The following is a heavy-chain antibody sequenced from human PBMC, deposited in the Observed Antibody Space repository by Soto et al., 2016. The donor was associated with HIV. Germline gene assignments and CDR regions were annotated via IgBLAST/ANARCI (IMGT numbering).Heavy chain of an antibody. CDR2: INPDRGGT. D-gene: IGHD6-13*01. CDR1: GYTFTGYY. J-gene: IGHJ4*02. V-gene: IGHV1-2*02. Sequence: QVQLVQSGAEVKRPGASVKVSCKASGYTFTGYYMHWVRQAPGQGLEWMGWINPDRGGTNYAQKFQDRVTMTRDTSISTAYMELSRLRSEDTAVYYCARVHSSSWSFDYWGQGTLVTVSS. CDR3: ARVHSSSWSFDY.